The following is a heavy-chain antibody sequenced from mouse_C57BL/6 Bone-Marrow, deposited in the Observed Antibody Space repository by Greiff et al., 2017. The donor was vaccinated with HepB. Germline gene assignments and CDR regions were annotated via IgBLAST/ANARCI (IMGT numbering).Heavy chain of an antibody. V-gene: IGHV1-61*01. CDR3: ARNGYYVYWYFDV. D-gene: IGHD2-3*01. J-gene: IGHJ1*03. CDR1: GYTFTSYW. Sequence: QVQLQQPGAELVRPGSSVKLSCKASGYTFTSYWIDWVKQRPGQGLEWIGNIYPSDSETHYNQKFKDKATLTVDKSSSTAYMQLSSLTSEDSAVYYCARNGYYVYWYFDVWGTGTTVTFSS. CDR2: IYPSDSET.